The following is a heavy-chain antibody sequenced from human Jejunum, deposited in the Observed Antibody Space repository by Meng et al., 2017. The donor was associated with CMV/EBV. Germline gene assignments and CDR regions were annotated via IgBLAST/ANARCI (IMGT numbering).Heavy chain of an antibody. D-gene: IGHD3-16*01. CDR1: GGSTSRTSDF. CDR3: AREKSSAPHD. Sequence: FTLSGGSTSRTSDFCAWIRQPPGKGLEWIGSINYSGGTFYTPSLKSRVTISVDTSNNQFSLKLSSMTAADTAVYYCAREKSSAPHDWGQGTLVTVSS. CDR2: INYSGGT. J-gene: IGHJ4*02. V-gene: IGHV4-39*07.